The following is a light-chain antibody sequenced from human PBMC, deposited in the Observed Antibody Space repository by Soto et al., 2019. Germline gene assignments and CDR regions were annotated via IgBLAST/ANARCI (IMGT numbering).Light chain of an antibody. V-gene: IGKV4-1*01. CDR2: WAS. CDR3: QQYYSSPFT. J-gene: IGKJ3*01. CDR1: PSILSSSNNKNF. Sequence: DIVMTQSPDSLSVSLGERATINCKSSPSILSSSNNKNFLAWYQQKPGQPPRLLIYWASTRQSGVPDRFSGSGSGTDFTLTISSLQAEDVEVYYCQQYYSSPFTFGPGTKVDI.